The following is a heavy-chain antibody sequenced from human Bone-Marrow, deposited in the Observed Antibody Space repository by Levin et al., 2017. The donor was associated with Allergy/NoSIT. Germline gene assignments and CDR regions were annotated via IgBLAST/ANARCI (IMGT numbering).Heavy chain of an antibody. Sequence: SETLSLTCTVSGESISSGGYYWSWIRHLPGTGLEWIGYIYYTGSTYYNPSLKSRTHISVDTSKNEFALKMNLLSDADTAVYYCARSVGNGYLSNFDSWGQGTLVTVSS. CDR1: GESISSGGYY. V-gene: IGHV4-31*03. CDR2: IYYTGST. J-gene: IGHJ4*02. CDR3: ARSVGNGYLSNFDS. D-gene: IGHD5-24*01.